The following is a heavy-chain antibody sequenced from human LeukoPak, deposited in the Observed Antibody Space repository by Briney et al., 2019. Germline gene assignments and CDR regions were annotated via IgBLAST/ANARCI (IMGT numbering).Heavy chain of an antibody. D-gene: IGHD2-2*01. Sequence: PSETLSLTCAVYGGSFSGYYWSWIRQPPGKGLEWIGEINHSGSTNYNPSLKSRDTISVDTSKNQFSLKLSSVTAADTAVYYCARETDIVVVPASAGWFDPWGQGTLVTVSS. J-gene: IGHJ5*02. CDR1: GGSFSGYY. V-gene: IGHV4-34*01. CDR2: INHSGST. CDR3: ARETDIVVVPASAGWFDP.